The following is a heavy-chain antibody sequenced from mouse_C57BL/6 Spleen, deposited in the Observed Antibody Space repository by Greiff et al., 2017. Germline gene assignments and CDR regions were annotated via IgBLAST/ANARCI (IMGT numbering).Heavy chain of an antibody. J-gene: IGHJ3*01. D-gene: IGHD2-4*01. V-gene: IGHV1-4*01. CDR3: ARWDYDEDWFAY. CDR2: INPSSGYT. CDR1: GYTFTSYT. Sequence: VQLQQSGAELARPGASVKMSCKASGYTFTSYTMHWVKQRPGQGLEWIGYINPSSGYTKYNQKFKDKATLTADKSSSTAYMQLSSLTSEDSAVYYCARWDYDEDWFAYWGQGTLVTVSA.